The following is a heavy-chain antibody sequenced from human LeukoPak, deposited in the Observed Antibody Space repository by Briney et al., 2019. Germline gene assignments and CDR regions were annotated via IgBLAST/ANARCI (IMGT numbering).Heavy chain of an antibody. CDR2: IYYSGST. V-gene: IGHV4-39*07. D-gene: IGHD2-2*01. CDR3: ASTLPGPFDP. J-gene: IGHJ5*02. Sequence: SETLSLTCTVSGGSISSSSYYWGWIRQPPGKGLEWIGSIYYSGSTYYTPSLKSRVTISVDTSKNQFSLKLNSVTAADTAAYYCASTLPGPFDPWGQGTLVTVSS. CDR1: GGSISSSSYY.